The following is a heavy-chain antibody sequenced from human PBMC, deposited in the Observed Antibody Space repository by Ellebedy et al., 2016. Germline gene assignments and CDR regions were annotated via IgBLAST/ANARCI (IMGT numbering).Heavy chain of an antibody. CDR2: IRFYNGNT. CDR1: GHTSNNFG. D-gene: IGHD1-1*01. V-gene: IGHV1-18*01. Sequence: ASVKVSXXASGHTSNNFGINWVRQAPGQGLEWMAWIRFYNGNTNYEQKFQDRVTLTTDTSTNTVYMELRSLRSHDTAVYYCARDNWNDPAWFDPWGQGTLVTVSS. CDR3: ARDNWNDPAWFDP. J-gene: IGHJ5*02.